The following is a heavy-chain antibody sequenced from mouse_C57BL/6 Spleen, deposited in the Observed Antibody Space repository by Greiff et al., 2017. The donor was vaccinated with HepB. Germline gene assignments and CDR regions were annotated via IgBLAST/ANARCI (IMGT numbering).Heavy chain of an antibody. CDR1: GYTFTSYW. V-gene: IGHV1-64*01. Sequence: QVQLQQPGAELVKPGASVKLSCKASGYTFTSYWIHWVKQRPGQGLEWIGMIHPNSGSTNYNEKFKSKATLTVDKSSSTAYMQLSSLTSEDSAVYYCASGGGEYLWYFDVWGTGTTVTVSS. CDR3: ASGGGEYLWYFDV. CDR2: IHPNSGST. J-gene: IGHJ1*03. D-gene: IGHD5-1*01.